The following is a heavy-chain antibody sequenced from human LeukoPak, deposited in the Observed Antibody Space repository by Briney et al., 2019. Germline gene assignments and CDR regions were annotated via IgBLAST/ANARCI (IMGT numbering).Heavy chain of an antibody. CDR3: ARGGYSYGYPHYYYYMDV. Sequence: SETLSLTCAVYGGSFSGYYWSWIRQPPGKGLEWIGYIYYSGSTNYNPSLKSRVTISVDTSKNQFSLKLSSVTAADTAVYYCARGGYSYGYPHYYYYMDVWGKGTTVTISS. D-gene: IGHD5-18*01. J-gene: IGHJ6*03. CDR2: IYYSGST. V-gene: IGHV4-59*12. CDR1: GGSFSGYY.